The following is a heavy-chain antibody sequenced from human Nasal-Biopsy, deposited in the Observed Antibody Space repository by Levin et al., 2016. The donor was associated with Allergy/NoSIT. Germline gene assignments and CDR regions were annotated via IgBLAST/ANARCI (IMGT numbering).Heavy chain of an antibody. J-gene: IGHJ4*02. CDR2: ISNDGINK. CDR3: AKDGGIVVVLARAYFDF. CDR1: GFTFNNYG. Sequence: SLKISCAASGFTFNNYGMHWVRQGPGKGLEWVAVISNDGINKYYGDSVQGRFTISRDNSKNTVYLQMSNLRSEDTAVYYCAKDGGIVVVLARAYFDFWGQGTLVTVSS. D-gene: IGHD3-22*01. V-gene: IGHV3-30*18.